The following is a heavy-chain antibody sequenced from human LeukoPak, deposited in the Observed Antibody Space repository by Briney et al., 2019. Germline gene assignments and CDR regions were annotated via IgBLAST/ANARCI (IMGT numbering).Heavy chain of an antibody. V-gene: IGHV3-30-3*01. D-gene: IGHD3/OR15-3a*01. CDR3: ARDRRTGRTYYYYYGMDV. Sequence: GRSLRLSCAASGFTFSSYAMHWVRQAPGKGLEWVAVISYDGSNKYYADSVKGRFTISRDNSKNTLYLQMNSLRAEDTAVYYCARDRRTGRTYYYYYGMDVWGQGTTVTVSS. CDR2: ISYDGSNK. J-gene: IGHJ6*02. CDR1: GFTFSSYA.